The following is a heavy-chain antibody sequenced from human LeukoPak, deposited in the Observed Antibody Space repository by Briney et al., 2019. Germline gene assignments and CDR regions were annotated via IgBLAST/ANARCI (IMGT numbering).Heavy chain of an antibody. Sequence: NPSETLSLACTVPGGSLSSSSYYWGWLRQPPGKGLEWSGYIYHSGSTNYNPSLKSRFSMSVDQSKHTFSRTVSSVTARATLAEYCSKGRKYSSGYRVTELGSGYSDYWGQGTLVTVSS. D-gene: IGHD3-9*01. CDR3: SKGRKYSSGYRVTELGSGYSDY. J-gene: IGHJ4*01. CDR1: GGSLSSSSYY. CDR2: IYHSGST. V-gene: IGHV4-61*05.